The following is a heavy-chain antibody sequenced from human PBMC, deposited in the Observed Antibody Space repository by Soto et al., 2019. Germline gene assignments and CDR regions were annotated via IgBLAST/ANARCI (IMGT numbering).Heavy chain of an antibody. V-gene: IGHV1-69*13. Sequence: GASVKVSCKASGGTFSSYAISWVRQAPGQGLEWMGGIIPIFGTANYAQKFQGRVTITADESTSTAYMELSSLRSEDTAVYYCARGGGYYGDYEYYYGMDVWGQGTTVTVSS. CDR3: ARGGGYYGDYEYYYGMDV. J-gene: IGHJ6*02. D-gene: IGHD4-17*01. CDR2: IIPIFGTA. CDR1: GGTFSSYA.